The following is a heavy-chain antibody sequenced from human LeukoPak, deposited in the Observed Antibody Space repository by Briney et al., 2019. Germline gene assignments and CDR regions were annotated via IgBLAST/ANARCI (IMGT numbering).Heavy chain of an antibody. D-gene: IGHD4-17*01. J-gene: IGHJ5*02. CDR2: ISWNSGNI. CDR3: AKDIGRYGDYVGWFDP. Sequence: GGSLRLSCAASGFTFDDYAMHWVRQAPGKGLEWVSGISWNSGNIGYADSVKGRFTISRDNAKNSLFLQMNNLRPEDTAFYYCAKDIGRYGDYVGWFDPWGHGTLVTVSS. V-gene: IGHV3-9*01. CDR1: GFTFDDYA.